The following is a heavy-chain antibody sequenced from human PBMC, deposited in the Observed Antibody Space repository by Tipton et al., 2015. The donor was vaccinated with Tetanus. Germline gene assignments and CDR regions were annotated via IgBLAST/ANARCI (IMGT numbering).Heavy chain of an antibody. D-gene: IGHD2-15*01. V-gene: IGHV1-18*01. CDR1: GYTFTSYG. Sequence: QSGAEVKKPGASVKVSCKASGYTFTSYGISWVRQAPGQGLEWMGWISAYNGNTNYAQKLQGRVTMTTDTSTSTAYMELRSLRSDDTAVDYCARTLRSYYYFCGMDVWGQGTTVTVSS. J-gene: IGHJ6*02. CDR2: ISAYNGNT. CDR3: ARTLRSYYYFCGMDV.